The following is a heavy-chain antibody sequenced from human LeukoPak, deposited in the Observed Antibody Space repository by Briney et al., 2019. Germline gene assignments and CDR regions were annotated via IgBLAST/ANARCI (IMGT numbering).Heavy chain of an antibody. J-gene: IGHJ4*02. CDR2: INWNGGST. V-gene: IGHV3-20*04. Sequence: PGGSLRLSCAASGFTFDDYGMSWVRQAPGKGPEWVSGINWNGGSTGYADSVKGRFTISRDNAKNSLYLQMNSLRAEDTALYYCARGSIAVAAGYFDYWGQGTLVTVSS. CDR3: ARGSIAVAAGYFDY. CDR1: GFTFDDYG. D-gene: IGHD6-19*01.